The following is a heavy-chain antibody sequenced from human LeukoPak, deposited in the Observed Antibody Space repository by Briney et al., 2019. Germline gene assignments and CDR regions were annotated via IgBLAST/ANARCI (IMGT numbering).Heavy chain of an antibody. D-gene: IGHD4-23*01. CDR1: SSSISNYY. CDR2: IYYSGGT. CDR3: AREPLGDYGGNSGFDY. Sequence: SETLSLTCTVSSSSISNYYWNWIRQPPGKGLEWLGYIYYSGGTNYNPSLKSRLTISVDTSKNRFSLKLTSVTAADTAVYYCAREPLGDYGGNSGFDYWGQGSLVTVSS. V-gene: IGHV4-59*01. J-gene: IGHJ4*02.